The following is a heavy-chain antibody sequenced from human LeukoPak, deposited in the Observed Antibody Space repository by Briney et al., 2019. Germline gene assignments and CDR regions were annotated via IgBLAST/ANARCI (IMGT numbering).Heavy chain of an antibody. CDR3: ARADVVVTGMVDY. V-gene: IGHV1-8*01. J-gene: IGHJ4*02. D-gene: IGHD2-21*02. Sequence: ASVKVSCKASGYTFTSYDINWVRQATGQGLEWMGWMNPNSGNTGYAQKCQGRVTMTRNNSISTAYMELSSLRSEDTAVYYCARADVVVTGMVDYWGQGTLVTVSS. CDR2: MNPNSGNT. CDR1: GYTFTSYD.